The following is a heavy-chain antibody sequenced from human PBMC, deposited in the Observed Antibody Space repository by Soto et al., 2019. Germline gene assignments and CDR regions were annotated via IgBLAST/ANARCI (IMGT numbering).Heavy chain of an antibody. D-gene: IGHD2-21*02. CDR3: ARGIVVVTAPQYFQH. J-gene: IGHJ1*01. V-gene: IGHV3-30-3*01. Sequence: QVQLVESGGGVVQPGRSLRLSCAASGFTFSSYAMHWVRQAPGKGLEWGAVISYDGSNKYYADSVKGRFTISRDNSKNTLYLQMNSLRAEDTAVYYCARGIVVVTAPQYFQHWGQGTLVTVSS. CDR1: GFTFSSYA. CDR2: ISYDGSNK.